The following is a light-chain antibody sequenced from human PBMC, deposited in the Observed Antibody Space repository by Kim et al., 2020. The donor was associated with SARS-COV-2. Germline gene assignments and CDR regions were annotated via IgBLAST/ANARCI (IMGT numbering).Light chain of an antibody. J-gene: IGLJ3*02. CDR3: NSRESSANHVM. V-gene: IGLV3-19*01. Sequence: SSELTQDPAVSVALGQTVRITCQGDSLRSYYATWYQQKPGQAPVLVFYGKNNRPSGIPDRFSGSYSGNTASLTITAAQAEDEADYYCNSRESSANHVMFGGGTKLTVL. CDR1: SLRSYY. CDR2: GKN.